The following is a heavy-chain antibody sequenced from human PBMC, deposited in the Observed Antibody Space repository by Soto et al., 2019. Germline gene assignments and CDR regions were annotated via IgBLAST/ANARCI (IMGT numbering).Heavy chain of an antibody. V-gene: IGHV1-18*01. Sequence: ASVKVSCKASGYTFTRYGISWVRQAPGQGLEWMGWISAYNGNTNYAQKLQGRVTMTTDTSTSTAYMELRSLRSDDTAVYYCARGVYYYDSSGYPPPFQHWVQGTLVIVSS. D-gene: IGHD3-22*01. J-gene: IGHJ1*01. CDR3: ARGVYYYDSSGYPPPFQH. CDR1: GYTFTRYG. CDR2: ISAYNGNT.